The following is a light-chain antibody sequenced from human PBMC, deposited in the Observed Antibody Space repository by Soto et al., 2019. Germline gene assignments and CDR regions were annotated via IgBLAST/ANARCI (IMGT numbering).Light chain of an antibody. Sequence: EIVLTQSPGTLSLSPGERATLSCRASQSISSNYLAWYQHKPGQGPRLLIYAASSRATGIPDRFSGSGSGTDFTLIISRLEPEVFALYYCQKYGSAFTFGPGTKVDIK. CDR3: QKYGSAFT. J-gene: IGKJ3*01. CDR1: QSISSNY. CDR2: AAS. V-gene: IGKV3-20*01.